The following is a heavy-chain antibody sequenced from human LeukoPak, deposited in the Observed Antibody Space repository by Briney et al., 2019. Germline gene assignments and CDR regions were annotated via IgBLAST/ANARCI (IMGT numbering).Heavy chain of an antibody. Sequence: GGSLRLSCAASGFTFSDYYMSWIRQAPGKGLEWVSYISSSGSTIYYADSVKGRFTISRDNAKNSLYLQMNSLRAEDTAVYYCASAAGSGWYRADYWGQGTLVGVCS. V-gene: IGHV3-11*01. CDR2: ISSSGSTI. CDR1: GFTFSDYY. CDR3: ASAAGSGWYRADY. J-gene: IGHJ4*02. D-gene: IGHD6-19*01.